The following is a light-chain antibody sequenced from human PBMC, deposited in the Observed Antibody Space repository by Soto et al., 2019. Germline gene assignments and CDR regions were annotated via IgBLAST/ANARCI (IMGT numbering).Light chain of an antibody. CDR1: QRMSGF. J-gene: IGKJ5*01. V-gene: IGKV3D-15*01. Sequence: MTQSPSTLSASLGDRVTITCRASQRMSGFLAWYQQKPGQAPRLLIYGASSRATGIPDRFSGSGSGTDFTLTISRLEPEDFAVYYCQQYHNWPPITFGQGTRLEIK. CDR2: GAS. CDR3: QQYHNWPPIT.